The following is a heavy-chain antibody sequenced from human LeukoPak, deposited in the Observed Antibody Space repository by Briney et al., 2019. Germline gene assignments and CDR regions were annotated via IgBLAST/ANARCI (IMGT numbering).Heavy chain of an antibody. J-gene: IGHJ3*02. CDR3: ASGGSSGSPFDI. Sequence: GGSLRLSCAASGFTFSSYAMSWVRQAPGKGLEWVSGISGSGDSTYYADSVKGRFTISRDNSKNTLYLQMNSLRAEDTAVYYCASGGSSGSPFDIWGQGTMVTVSS. V-gene: IGHV3-23*01. CDR1: GFTFSSYA. CDR2: ISGSGDST. D-gene: IGHD3-22*01.